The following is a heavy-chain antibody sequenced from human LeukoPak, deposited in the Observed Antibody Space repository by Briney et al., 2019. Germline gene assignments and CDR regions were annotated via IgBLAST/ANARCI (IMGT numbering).Heavy chain of an antibody. CDR3: ARGGYYGSGNDFRFDP. CDR1: GASINTYY. V-gene: IGHV4-59*01. Sequence: SETLSLTCSVSGASINTYYWSWIRQPPGKGLEWIGYIHHSGSTNHNPSLKSRVTMSIDTSRNQFSLKLSSVTAADTAVYYCARGGYYGSGNDFRFDPWGQGTLVTVSS. CDR2: IHHSGST. D-gene: IGHD3-10*01. J-gene: IGHJ5*02.